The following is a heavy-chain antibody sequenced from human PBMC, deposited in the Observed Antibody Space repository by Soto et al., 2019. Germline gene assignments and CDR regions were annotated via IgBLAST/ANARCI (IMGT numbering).Heavy chain of an antibody. CDR2: ISGSGGRT. Sequence: EVQLLESGGGLVQPGGSLRLSCAASGFTFSSYAMSWVRQAPGKGLEWVSAISGSGGRTYYADSVKGRFIISRDNSKNTLYLQMNSLRAEDTAVYYCAKDPESIAVAGTGDYFDYWGQGTLVTVSS. CDR3: AKDPESIAVAGTGDYFDY. V-gene: IGHV3-23*01. CDR1: GFTFSSYA. D-gene: IGHD6-19*01. J-gene: IGHJ4*02.